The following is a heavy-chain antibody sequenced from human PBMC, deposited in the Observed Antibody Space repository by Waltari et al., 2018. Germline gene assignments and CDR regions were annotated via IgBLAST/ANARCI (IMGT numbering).Heavy chain of an antibody. V-gene: IGHV1-69*04. CDR1: GSTFSSYA. CDR3: ARPPEGQQGYYYYMDV. Sequence: QVQLVQSGAEVKKPGSSVKVSCKAPGSTFSSYAISWVRQATGQGLEWMGGSIPILGIANYAQKFQGRVTITADESTSTAYMELSSLRSEDTAVYYCARPPEGQQGYYYYMDVWGKGTTVTVSS. CDR2: SIPILGIA. J-gene: IGHJ6*03.